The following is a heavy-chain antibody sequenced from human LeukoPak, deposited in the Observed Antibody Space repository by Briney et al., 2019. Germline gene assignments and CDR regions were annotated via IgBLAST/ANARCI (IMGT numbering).Heavy chain of an antibody. CDR1: GYTFTGYY. V-gene: IGHV1-2*02. D-gene: IGHD3-9*01. Sequence: ASVKVSCKASGYTFTGYYMHWVRQAPGQGLEWMGWINPNSGGTNYAQKFQGRVTMTRDTSISTAYMELSRLRSDDTAVYYCAADYDILTGYGEVSAFDIWGQGTMVTVSS. CDR3: AADYDILTGYGEVSAFDI. CDR2: INPNSGGT. J-gene: IGHJ3*02.